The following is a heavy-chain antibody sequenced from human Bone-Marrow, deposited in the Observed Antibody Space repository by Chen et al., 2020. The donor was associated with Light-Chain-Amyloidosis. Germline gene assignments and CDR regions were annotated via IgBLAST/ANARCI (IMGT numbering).Heavy chain of an antibody. CDR1: GGSIVSSNW. CDR2: IYHGGRV. Sequence: QVQLQESGPGQVMPSGTLSLTCTVSGGSIVSSNWWSWVRQPPGRGLEWIGDIYHGGRVSYNPSLSSRVTLSIDNSENQFALTLKSVTVADTAVYYCARARYYHILTGFDYWGQGALVTVSS. D-gene: IGHD3-9*01. CDR3: ARARYYHILTGFDY. J-gene: IGHJ4*02. V-gene: IGHV4-4*02.